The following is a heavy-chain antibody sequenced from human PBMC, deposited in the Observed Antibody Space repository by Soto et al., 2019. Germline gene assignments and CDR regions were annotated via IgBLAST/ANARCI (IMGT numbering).Heavy chain of an antibody. CDR3: ARPLWRDDYNWGYFDL. D-gene: IGHD4-4*01. J-gene: IGHJ2*01. Sequence: GGSLRLSCAASGFTFSIYAMSWVRQAPGKGLEWVSSISGSGSSTYNADSVKGRFTFSRDNSKNTLYLQMNSLRAEDTAVYYCARPLWRDDYNWGYFDLWGRGTLVTVSS. CDR2: ISGSGSST. CDR1: GFTFSIYA. V-gene: IGHV3-23*01.